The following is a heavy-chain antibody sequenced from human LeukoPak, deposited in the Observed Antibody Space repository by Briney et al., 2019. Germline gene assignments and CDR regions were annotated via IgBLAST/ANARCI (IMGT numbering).Heavy chain of an antibody. D-gene: IGHD3-10*01. CDR3: VKDRYVARGDYLDF. CDR1: GFTLNNYY. CDR2: IGGSDGST. J-gene: IGHJ4*02. V-gene: IGHV3-23*01. Sequence: GGSLRLSCVASGFTLNNYYMTWVRQAPGEGLEWVSTIGGSDGSTYYADSVKGRFTISRDNAKNTQSLQMSSLRTEDTAIYYCVKDRYVARGDYLDFWGQGTLVTVSS.